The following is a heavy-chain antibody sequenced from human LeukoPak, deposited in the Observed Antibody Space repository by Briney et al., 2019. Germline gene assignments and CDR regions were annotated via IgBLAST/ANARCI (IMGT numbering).Heavy chain of an antibody. V-gene: IGHV1-18*01. CDR1: GYTFTSYG. D-gene: IGHD7-27*01. CDR2: ISAYNGNT. CDR3: AREAPALGHFDY. J-gene: IGHJ4*02. Sequence: ASVKVSCKASGYTFTSYGISWVRQAPGQGLEWMGWISAYNGNTNHAQKLQGRVTMTTDTSTSTAYMELRSLRSDDTAVYYCAREAPALGHFDYWGQGTLVTVSS.